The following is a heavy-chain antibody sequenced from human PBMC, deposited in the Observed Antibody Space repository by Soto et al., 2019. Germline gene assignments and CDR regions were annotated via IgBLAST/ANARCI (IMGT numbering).Heavy chain of an antibody. Sequence: SETLSLTCTVSGGSFTSDYYYWSWIRQPPGKGLESIGYIYYSGGTYYNPSLKSRVTILLDTSKNQFSLKLSSVTAADTAVYYCARGEYYDRSGFVAFDSWGQGTLVT. CDR3: ARGEYYDRSGFVAFDS. V-gene: IGHV4-30-4*01. J-gene: IGHJ4*02. CDR1: GGSFTSDYYY. D-gene: IGHD3-22*01. CDR2: IYYSGGT.